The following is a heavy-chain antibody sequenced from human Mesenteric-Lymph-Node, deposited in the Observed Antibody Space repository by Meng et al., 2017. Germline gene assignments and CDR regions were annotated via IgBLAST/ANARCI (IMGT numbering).Heavy chain of an antibody. CDR2: IIPIFGTA. CDR1: GGTCSSYA. CDR3: ARGLHTAMVTWGGFDY. Sequence: QGERRQVGGRGKKPGSSVKVSCKASGGTCSSYAISWVRQAPGQGLEWMGGIIPIFGTANYAQKFQGRVTITADESTSTAYMELSSLRSEDTAVYYCARGLHTAMVTWGGFDYWGQGTLVTVSS. V-gene: IGHV1-69*01. D-gene: IGHD5-18*01. J-gene: IGHJ4*02.